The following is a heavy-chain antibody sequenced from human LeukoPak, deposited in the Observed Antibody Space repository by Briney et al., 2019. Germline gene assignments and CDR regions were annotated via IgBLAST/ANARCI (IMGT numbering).Heavy chain of an antibody. CDR3: ARDLPRYYDILTGYSTQNWFDP. D-gene: IGHD3-9*01. CDR1: GGTFSSYA. CDR2: IIPILGIA. J-gene: IGHJ5*02. Sequence: AASVKVSCKASGGTFSSYAISWVRQAPGQGLEWMGRIIPILGIANYAQKFQGRVTITADKSTSTAYMELSSLRSEDTAVYYCARDLPRYYDILTGYSTQNWFDPWGQGTLATVSS. V-gene: IGHV1-69*04.